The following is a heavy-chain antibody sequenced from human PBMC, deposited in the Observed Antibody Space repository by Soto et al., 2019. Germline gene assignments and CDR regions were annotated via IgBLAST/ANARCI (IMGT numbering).Heavy chain of an antibody. Sequence: NPSDTLSLTCTVSGGSISRYYWSWIRQPPGKGLEWIGYIYYSGNTNYNPSLKSRVTISVDTSKNQFSLKLSSVTAADTAVYYCARDGPRGDFFGGYYYYYMDVWGKETTVTVSS. J-gene: IGHJ6*03. CDR3: ARDGPRGDFFGGYYYYYMDV. CDR2: IYYSGNT. CDR1: GGSISRYY. V-gene: IGHV4-59*01. D-gene: IGHD2-21*02.